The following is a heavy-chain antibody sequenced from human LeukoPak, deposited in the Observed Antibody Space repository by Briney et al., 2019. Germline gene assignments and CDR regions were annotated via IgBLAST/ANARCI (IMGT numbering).Heavy chain of an antibody. CDR2: ISGSGGST. J-gene: IGHJ6*03. CDR1: GFSFSSYW. D-gene: IGHD3-9*01. CDR3: AKGGDILTGYYNYYYYYYMDV. V-gene: IGHV3-23*01. Sequence: GGSLRLSCAASGFSFSSYWMSWVRQAPGKGLEWVSAISGSGGSTYYADSVKGRFTISRDNSKNTLYLQMNSLRAEDTAVYYCAKGGDILTGYYNYYYYYYMDVWGKGTTVTVSS.